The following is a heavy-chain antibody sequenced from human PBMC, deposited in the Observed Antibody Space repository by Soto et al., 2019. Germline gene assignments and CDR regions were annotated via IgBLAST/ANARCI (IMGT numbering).Heavy chain of an antibody. CDR3: ARSPTRPPTAHLDY. CDR2: IYYSGST. V-gene: IGHV4-59*01. J-gene: IGHJ4*02. D-gene: IGHD2-21*02. Sequence: SETLSLTCTVSGGSISSYYWSWIRQPPGKGLEWIGYIYYSGSTNYNPSLKSRVTISVDTSKNQFSLKLSSVTAADTAVYYCARSPTRPPTAHLDYWGQGTLVTVSS. CDR1: GGSISSYY.